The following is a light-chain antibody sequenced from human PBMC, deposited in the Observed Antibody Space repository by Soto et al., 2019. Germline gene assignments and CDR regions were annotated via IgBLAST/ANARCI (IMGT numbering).Light chain of an antibody. CDR1: QSLTTRY. CDR3: QQYGSSRT. Sequence: EIVLTQSPGTLSLFPGERATLSCRASQSLTTRYLAWYQQKPGQAPRLLIYGASSRATGIPDRFSGSGSGTDFIFIISRLEAEDFAVYSCQQYGSSRTFGQGKRLEIK. CDR2: GAS. V-gene: IGKV3-20*01. J-gene: IGKJ5*01.